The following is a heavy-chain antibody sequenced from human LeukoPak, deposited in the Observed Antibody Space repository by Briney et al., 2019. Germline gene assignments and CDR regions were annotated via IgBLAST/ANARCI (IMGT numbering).Heavy chain of an antibody. CDR2: IWHDASQK. V-gene: IGHV3-33*01. CDR1: GFTLNYYG. J-gene: IGHJ6*03. D-gene: IGHD4-17*01. CDR3: ARHGLYGDSFYYNMDV. Sequence: GGSLRLSCAASGFTLNYYGMQWVRQAPGMGLQWVALIWHDASQKYYADSVKGRFTISRDNSKNMVFLQIDSLRAEDTTVYYCARHGLYGDSFYYNMDVWGEGTKVTVSS.